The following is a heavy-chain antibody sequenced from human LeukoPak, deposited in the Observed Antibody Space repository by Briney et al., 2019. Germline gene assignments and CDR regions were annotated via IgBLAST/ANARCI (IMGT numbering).Heavy chain of an antibody. D-gene: IGHD3-22*01. J-gene: IGHJ3*02. CDR1: GFTFSSYA. Sequence: GGSLRLSCAASGFTFSSYAMHWVRQAPGKGLEWVAVISYDGSNKYYADSVKGRFTISRDNSKNTLYLQMNSLRAEDTAVYYCAPGKIVVVSTSIPNVGAFDIWGQGTMVTVSS. CDR2: ISYDGSNK. V-gene: IGHV3-30*07. CDR3: APGKIVVVSTSIPNVGAFDI.